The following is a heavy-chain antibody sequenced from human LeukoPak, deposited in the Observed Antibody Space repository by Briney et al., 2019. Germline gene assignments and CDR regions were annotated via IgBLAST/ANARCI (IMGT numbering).Heavy chain of an antibody. Sequence: PGGSLRLSCAASGFTFSSYSMNWVRQAPGKGLEWVSSISSSSSYIYYADSVKGRFTISRDNAKNSLYLQMNSLRAEDTAVYYCARDGRDYGDYLPIDYWGQGTLVTVSS. V-gene: IGHV3-21*01. J-gene: IGHJ4*02. CDR2: ISSSSSYI. CDR3: ARDGRDYGDYLPIDY. D-gene: IGHD4-17*01. CDR1: GFTFSSYS.